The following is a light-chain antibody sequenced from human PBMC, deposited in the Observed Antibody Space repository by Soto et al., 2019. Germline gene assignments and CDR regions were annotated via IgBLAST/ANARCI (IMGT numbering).Light chain of an antibody. CDR1: RSNIGSNT. CDR3: AAWDDSLNGLL. V-gene: IGLV1-44*01. Sequence: QSVLTQPPSASGTPGQRVTISCSGSRSNIGSNTVNWYQQLPGTAPKLLIDSNNQRPSGVPDRFSGSKSGTSASLAINGLQSEDEADYYCAAWDDSLNGLLFGGGTKLTVL. CDR2: SNN. J-gene: IGLJ2*01.